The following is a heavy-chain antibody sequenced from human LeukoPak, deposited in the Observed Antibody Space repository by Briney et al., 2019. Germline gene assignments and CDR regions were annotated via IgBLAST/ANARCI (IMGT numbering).Heavy chain of an antibody. V-gene: IGHV4-30-4*01. Sequence: PSETLSLTCTVSGGSISSYYWSWIRQPPGKGLEWIGYIYYSGSTYYNPSLKSRVTISVDTSKNQFSLKLSSVTAADTAVYYCARVGSLYYYDSSGYPYYFDYWGQGTLVTVSS. CDR1: GGSISSYY. CDR2: IYYSGST. D-gene: IGHD3-22*01. CDR3: ARVGSLYYYDSSGYPYYFDY. J-gene: IGHJ4*02.